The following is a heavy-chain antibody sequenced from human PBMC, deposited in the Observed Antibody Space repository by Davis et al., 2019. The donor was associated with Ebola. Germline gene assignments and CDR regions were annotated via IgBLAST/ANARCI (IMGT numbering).Heavy chain of an antibody. CDR3: ARDGNSAAIHYLDY. CDR1: GFTFSSYA. V-gene: IGHV3-30-3*01. Sequence: GGSLRLSCAASGFTFSSYAMHWVRQAPGKGLEWVATISHDGSTKLYADSVKGRFTISRDNSKNALFLQMDSPRPEDTAVYYCARDGNSAAIHYLDYWGQGTLVTVSA. D-gene: IGHD2-2*02. CDR2: ISHDGSTK. J-gene: IGHJ4*02.